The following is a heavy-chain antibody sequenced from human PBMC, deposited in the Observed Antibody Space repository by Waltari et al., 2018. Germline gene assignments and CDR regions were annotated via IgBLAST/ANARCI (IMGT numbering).Heavy chain of an antibody. CDR2: ISGSDGRT. CDR3: AKDLGGFSGSHWYFDL. Sequence: EVQLVESGGGLVQPGGSLRLSCAASGFPFRSEAMSWVRQAPGRGLEWVSSISGSDGRTNYADSAKGRFTISRDNVKNTLFLQMNSLRADDAAVYYCAKDLGGFSGSHWYFDLWGRGTLVTVSS. D-gene: IGHD5-12*01. J-gene: IGHJ2*01. CDR1: GFPFRSEA. V-gene: IGHV3-23*04.